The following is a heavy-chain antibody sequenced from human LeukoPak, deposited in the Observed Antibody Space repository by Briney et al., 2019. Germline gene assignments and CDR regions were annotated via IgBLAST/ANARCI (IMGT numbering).Heavy chain of an antibody. J-gene: IGHJ6*03. CDR2: MNPNSGNT. Sequence: ASVKVSCKASGYTFTGYYIHWVRQAPGQGLEWMGWMNPNSGNTGYAQKFQGRVTMTRNTSISTAYMELSSLRSEDTAVYYCARGVGVAWLTYYYYMDVWGKGTTVTISS. CDR3: ARGVGVAWLTYYYYMDV. V-gene: IGHV1-8*02. D-gene: IGHD3-16*01. CDR1: GYTFTGYY.